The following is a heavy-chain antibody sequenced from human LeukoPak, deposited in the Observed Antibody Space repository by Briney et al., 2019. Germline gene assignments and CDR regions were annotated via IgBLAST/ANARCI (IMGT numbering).Heavy chain of an antibody. CDR3: ASETTVTTVY. D-gene: IGHD4-17*01. CDR1: GGSFSGYY. Sequence: SETLSLTCAVYGGSFSGYYWSWIRQPPGKGLEWIGEINHSGSTNYHPSLKSRVTISVDTSKNQFSLKLSSVTAADTAVYYCASETTVTTVYWGQGTLVTVSS. V-gene: IGHV4-34*01. CDR2: INHSGST. J-gene: IGHJ4*02.